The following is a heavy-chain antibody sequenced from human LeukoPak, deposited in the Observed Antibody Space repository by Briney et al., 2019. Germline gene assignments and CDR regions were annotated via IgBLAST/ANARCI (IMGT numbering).Heavy chain of an antibody. CDR1: GGTFSSYA. V-gene: IGHV1-69*01. D-gene: IGHD1-26*01. CDR3: ARTLTYSGSYFNWFDP. J-gene: IGHJ5*02. CDR2: IIPIFGTA. Sequence: GASVKVSYKASGGTFSSYAISWVRQAPGQGLEWMGGIIPIFGTANYAQKFQGRVTITADESTSTAYMELSSLRSEDTAVYYCARTLTYSGSYFNWFDPWGQGTLVTVSS.